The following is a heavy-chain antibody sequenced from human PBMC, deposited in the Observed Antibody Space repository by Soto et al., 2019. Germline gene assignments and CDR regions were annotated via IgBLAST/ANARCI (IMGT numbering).Heavy chain of an antibody. CDR1: GDDFKCIKYL. CDR3: ARRNYESGWRHYFDY. D-gene: IGHD6-19*01. J-gene: IGHJ4*02. Sequence: PGESLKISCKASGDDFKCIKYLIAWVRKMPGKGLEWMGVISPGDSNTRYSPSFQGQVTFSADNSLNTAYLQWNTLRASDTAIYYCARRNYESGWRHYFDYWGQGTLVSVSS. V-gene: IGHV5-51*01. CDR2: ISPGDSNT.